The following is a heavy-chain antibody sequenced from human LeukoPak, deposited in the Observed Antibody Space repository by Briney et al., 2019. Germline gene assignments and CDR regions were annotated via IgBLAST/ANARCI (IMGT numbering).Heavy chain of an antibody. V-gene: IGHV5-51*01. CDR1: GYSFTSYW. D-gene: IGHD2-21*02. CDR3: ARRRCGGDCYAPRSNWLDP. CDR2: IYPGDSDT. J-gene: IGHJ5*02. Sequence: GESLKISCKGSGYSFTSYWIGWVRQMPGKGLEWMGIIYPGDSDTRYSPSFQGQVTISADKSISTAYLQWSSLKASDTAMYYCARRRCGGDCYAPRSNWLDPWGQGTLVTVSS.